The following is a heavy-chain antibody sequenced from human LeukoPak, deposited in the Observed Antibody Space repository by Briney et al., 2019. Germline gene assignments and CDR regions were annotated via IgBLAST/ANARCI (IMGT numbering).Heavy chain of an antibody. CDR2: ISISNGNT. V-gene: IGHV1-18*01. Sequence: ASVKVSCKASGYTFTNYGISWVRQAPGQGLEWMGWISISNGNTDYAQKLRGRVTMTTDTSTSTAYMELRSLRSDDTAVYYCARITYDFWSGYYMPDDPWGQGTLVTVSS. CDR1: GYTFTNYG. CDR3: ARITYDFWSGYYMPDDP. J-gene: IGHJ5*02. D-gene: IGHD3-3*01.